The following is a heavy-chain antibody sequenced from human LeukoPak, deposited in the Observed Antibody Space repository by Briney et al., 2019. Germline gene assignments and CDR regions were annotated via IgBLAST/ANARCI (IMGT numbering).Heavy chain of an antibody. J-gene: IGHJ4*02. Sequence: QPGGSLRLSCAASGFTFSSYWMSWVRQAPGKGLEWVANIKQDGSEKYYVDSVKGRFTISRDNAKNSLYLQMNSLRAEDTAVYYCARRTRFGELAVDYWGQGTLVTVSS. CDR2: IKQDGSEK. D-gene: IGHD3-10*01. CDR3: ARRTRFGELAVDY. CDR1: GFTFSSYW. V-gene: IGHV3-7*01.